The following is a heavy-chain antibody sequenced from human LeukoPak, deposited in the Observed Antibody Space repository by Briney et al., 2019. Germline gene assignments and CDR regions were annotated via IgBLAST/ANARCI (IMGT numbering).Heavy chain of an antibody. V-gene: IGHV4-61*02. CDR2: IYTSGST. CDR3: ARDLPVSGSDAFDI. J-gene: IGHJ3*02. D-gene: IGHD3-10*01. Sequence: SETLSLTCTVSGGSISSGSYYWSWIRQPAGKGLEWIGRIYTSGSTNCNPSLKSRVTISVDTSKNQFSLKLSSVTAADTAVYYCARDLPVSGSDAFDIWGQGTMVTVPS. CDR1: GGSISSGSYY.